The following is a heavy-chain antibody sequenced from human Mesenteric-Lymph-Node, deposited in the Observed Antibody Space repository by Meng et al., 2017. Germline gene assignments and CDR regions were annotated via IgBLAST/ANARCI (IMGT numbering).Heavy chain of an antibody. J-gene: IGHJ4*02. V-gene: IGHV3-64*01. CDR3: ARGDSGSWYSPGFGVGY. Sequence: GGSLRLSCAVSGFNFRIFAMHWVRQAPGKGLEYVSAINDNGDNTYYANSVKSRFNISRDNSKNTLYLQMGSLRAEDTAVYYCARGDSGSWYSPGFGVGYWGQGALVTVSS. D-gene: IGHD6-13*01. CDR2: INDNGDNT. CDR1: GFNFRIFA.